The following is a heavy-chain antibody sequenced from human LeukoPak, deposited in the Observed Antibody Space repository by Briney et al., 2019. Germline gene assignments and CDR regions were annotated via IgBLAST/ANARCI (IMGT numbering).Heavy chain of an antibody. J-gene: IGHJ3*02. D-gene: IGHD3-22*01. CDR2: ISWNSGSI. CDR3: AKDTTNYDSNAFDI. V-gene: IGHV3-9*01. CDR1: GFTFDDYA. Sequence: PGGSLRLSCAASGFTFDDYAMHWVRQAPGKGLERVSGISWNSGSIGYADSVKGRFTISGDNAKNSLYLQMNSLRAEDTALYYCAKDTTNYDSNAFDIWGQGTMVTVSS.